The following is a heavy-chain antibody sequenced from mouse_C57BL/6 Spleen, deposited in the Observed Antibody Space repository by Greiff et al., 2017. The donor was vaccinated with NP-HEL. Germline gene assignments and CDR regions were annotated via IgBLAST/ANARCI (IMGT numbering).Heavy chain of an antibody. CDR1: VYTFTSSC. CDR2: ISPSDCYT. CDR3: ERQEFEY. V-gene: IGHV1-69*01. Sequence: QVQLQQPGAELVMPGASVKLSCKASVYTFTSSCMHWVKQRPSPVLAWICLISPSDCYTNYNQKFKGKSTLTVDKSSSTAYMQISSLTSDDSAVYYSERQEFEYGGQGTLVTGSA. J-gene: IGHJ3*01.